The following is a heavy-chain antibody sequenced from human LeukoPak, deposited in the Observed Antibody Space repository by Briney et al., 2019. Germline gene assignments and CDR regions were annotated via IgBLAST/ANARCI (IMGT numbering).Heavy chain of an antibody. CDR3: AKTGTFLDYLDS. J-gene: IGHJ4*02. Sequence: GESLKVSCKASGYTFTSYGISWVRQAPGQGLEWMGWISGFNGNTVYAQKVQGRVTVTTDTSTNTAYMELRSLKSDDTAVYYCAKTGTFLDYLDSWGQGTLVTVSS. CDR2: ISGFNGNT. CDR1: GYTFTSYG. V-gene: IGHV1-18*01. D-gene: IGHD2/OR15-2a*01.